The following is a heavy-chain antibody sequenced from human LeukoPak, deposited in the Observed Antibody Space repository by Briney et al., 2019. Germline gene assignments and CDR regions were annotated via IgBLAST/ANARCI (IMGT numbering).Heavy chain of an antibody. CDR3: ATGALVYSSSWFRPDYYYYGMDV. J-gene: IGHJ6*02. V-gene: IGHV1-69*04. CDR2: IIPILGIA. Sequence: ASVKVLCKASGGTFSSYAVSWVRPAPGQGLGLVGRIIPILGIANYAQKFQGRVTITADKSTITAYMELSSLRSEDTAVYYCATGALVYSSSWFRPDYYYYGMDVWGQGTTVTVSS. D-gene: IGHD6-13*01. CDR1: GGTFSSYA.